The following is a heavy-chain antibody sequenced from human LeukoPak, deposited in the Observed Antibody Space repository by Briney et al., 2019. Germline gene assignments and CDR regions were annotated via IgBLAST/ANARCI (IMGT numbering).Heavy chain of an antibody. CDR3: ARDFYDCSGYHHDYFDI. Sequence: GGSLRLSCAASGFTFSSYEMNWVRQAPGKGLEWVSQISSTVSNNYHADYVKGRFTISRDNAKNSLYLQMNSLRAEDTAIYYCARDFYDCSGYHHDYFDIWGKGTMVTVSS. CDR2: ISSTVSNN. V-gene: IGHV3-48*03. D-gene: IGHD3-22*01. CDR1: GFTFSSYE. J-gene: IGHJ3*02.